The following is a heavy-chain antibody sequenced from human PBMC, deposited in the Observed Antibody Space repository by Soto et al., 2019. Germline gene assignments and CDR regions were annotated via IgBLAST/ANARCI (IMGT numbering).Heavy chain of an antibody. CDR2: INPNSGVT. CDR3: ARDFNYYTMDV. J-gene: IGHJ6*02. Sequence: XSVKVPCKASGYSFTGDYMHWVRQAPGQGLEWLGRINPNSGVTNYAQNFEGRVTMTRDTSTSTAYMEMSWLTFDDTAVYYCARDFNYYTMDVWGQGTTVTVSS. V-gene: IGHV1-2*02. CDR1: GYSFTGDY.